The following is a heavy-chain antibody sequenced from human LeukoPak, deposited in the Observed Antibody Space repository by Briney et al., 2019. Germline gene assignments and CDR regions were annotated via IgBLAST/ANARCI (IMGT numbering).Heavy chain of an antibody. CDR1: GDSVSSKSAA. J-gene: IGHJ6*02. D-gene: IGHD6-13*01. V-gene: IGHV6-1*01. CDR2: TYYRSKWYN. CDR3: ARGIAAAGTYYYYGMDV. Sequence: SQTLSLTCAISGDSVSSKSAAWSWIRQSPSRGLEWLGRTYYRSKWYNEYAVSVKSRITINPDTSKNQFSLQLNSVTPEDTAVYYCARGIAAAGTYYYYGMDVWGQGTTVTVSS.